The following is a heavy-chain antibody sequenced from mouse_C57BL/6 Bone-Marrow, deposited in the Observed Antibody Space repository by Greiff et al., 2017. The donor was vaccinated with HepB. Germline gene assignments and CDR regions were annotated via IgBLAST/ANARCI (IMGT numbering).Heavy chain of an antibody. CDR1: GFSFTSYG. D-gene: IGHD2-13*01. J-gene: IGHJ4*01. CDR2: IWSGGST. Sequence: VQRVESGPGLVQPSQTLSITCTASGFSFTSYGVHWVRQSPGKGLEWLGVIWSGGSTDYNAAFISRLSLSKDNSKSQVFLKMNSLQAADTAIYYCSRGGDYGGYYYAMDYRGQGTPVTASS. CDR3: SRGGDYGGYYYAMDY. V-gene: IGHV2-2*01.